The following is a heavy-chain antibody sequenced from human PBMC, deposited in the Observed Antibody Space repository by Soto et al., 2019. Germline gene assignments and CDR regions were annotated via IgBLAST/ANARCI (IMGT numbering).Heavy chain of an antibody. CDR3: AVAWLLASD. CDR1: GFSFSHYW. CDR2: ISPDGRTT. D-gene: IGHD2-15*01. Sequence: GGSLRLSCAASGFSFSHYWMHWVRQAPGTGLVWVSRISPDGRTTTYADSAKGRLTISRDNAKSTLYLQINSLTIEDEAAYYFAVAWLLASDWGPGTLVTVSS. V-gene: IGHV3-74*01. J-gene: IGHJ4*02.